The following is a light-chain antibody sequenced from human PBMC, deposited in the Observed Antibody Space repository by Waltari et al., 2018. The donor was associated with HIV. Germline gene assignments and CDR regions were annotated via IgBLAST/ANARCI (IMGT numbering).Light chain of an antibody. CDR1: SSNIGSNT. CDR2: SNN. CDR3: AAWDDSLNAPV. Sequence: QSVLTQPPSASGTPGQRVTISCSGSSSNIGSNTVNWYQQLPGPAPKLLIYSNNQRPSGFPDRFSGSKSGTSASLAISGLQSEDEADDYCAAWDDSLNAPVFGGGTKLTVL. J-gene: IGLJ3*02. V-gene: IGLV1-44*01.